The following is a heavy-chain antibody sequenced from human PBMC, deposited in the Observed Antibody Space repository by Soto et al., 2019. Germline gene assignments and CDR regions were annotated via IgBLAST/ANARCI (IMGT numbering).Heavy chain of an antibody. D-gene: IGHD6-13*01. J-gene: IGHJ4*02. CDR1: GFTFSSYG. CDR2: IWYDGSNK. Sequence: QVQLVESGGGVVQPGRSLRLSCAASGFTFSSYGMHWVRQAPGKGLEWVAVIWYDGSNKYYADSVKGRFTISRDNSKNTLYLQMNSLRAEDTAVSYCARDLRIAAAGTVGYWGQGTLVTVSS. CDR3: ARDLRIAAAGTVGY. V-gene: IGHV3-33*01.